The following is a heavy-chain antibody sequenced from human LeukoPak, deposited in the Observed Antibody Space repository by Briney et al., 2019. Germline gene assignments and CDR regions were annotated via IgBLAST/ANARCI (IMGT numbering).Heavy chain of an antibody. Sequence: GGSLRLSCAASAFTFSSYSMNWVRQAPGKGLEWVSSISSSSSYIYYADSVKGRFTISRDNAKNSLYLQMNSLRAEDTAVYYCARGKVATIFFDYWGQGTLVTVSS. D-gene: IGHD5-12*01. J-gene: IGHJ4*02. V-gene: IGHV3-21*01. CDR1: AFTFSSYS. CDR2: ISSSSSYI. CDR3: ARGKVATIFFDY.